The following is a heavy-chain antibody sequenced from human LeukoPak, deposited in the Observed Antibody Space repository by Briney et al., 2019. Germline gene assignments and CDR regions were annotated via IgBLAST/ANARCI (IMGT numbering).Heavy chain of an antibody. CDR3: ARVRYGSGSSHFFDY. J-gene: IGHJ4*02. CDR2: IYTSGST. CDR1: GGSIRTFY. D-gene: IGHD3-10*01. Sequence: SETLALTCTVSGGSIRTFYWRWMRQPAGKGLEWMGRIYTSGSTNYNPSLKSRVAMSIDTSKKQFSLNLTSVTAADTAVYYCARVRYGSGSSHFFDYWGQGILVTVS. V-gene: IGHV4-4*07.